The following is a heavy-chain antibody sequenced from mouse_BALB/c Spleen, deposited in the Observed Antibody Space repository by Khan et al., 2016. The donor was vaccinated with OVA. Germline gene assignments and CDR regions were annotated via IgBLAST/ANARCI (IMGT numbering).Heavy chain of an antibody. CDR1: GYTFSSYW. J-gene: IGHJ3*01. Sequence: QVRLQQSGAELMKPGASVKISCKATGYTFSSYWIEWVKQRPGHGLEWIGEILPGSGRNNYNEKFKGQATFTADTSSNTAYMQLSNLTSDDPAVYYWARGNCDGSSSWFGYWGQGTLVTVSA. V-gene: IGHV1-9*01. CDR3: ARGNCDGSSSWFGY. CDR2: ILPGSGRN. D-gene: IGHD1-1*01.